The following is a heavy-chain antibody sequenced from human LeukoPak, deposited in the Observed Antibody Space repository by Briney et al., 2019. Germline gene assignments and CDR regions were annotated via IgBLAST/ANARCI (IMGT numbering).Heavy chain of an antibody. Sequence: PSETLSLTCTVSGDAVYYWNWIRQPAGKGLEWIGRIYNNESTWSNPSLKSRVSMSIDTSKNQFSLKLSSVTAADAAVYYCVRDIGNHFGGLDHYYYDYWGPGTLVTVSS. V-gene: IGHV4-4*07. D-gene: IGHD2-15*01. CDR2: IYNNEST. CDR3: VRDIGNHFGGLDHYYYDY. J-gene: IGHJ4*02. CDR1: GDAVYY.